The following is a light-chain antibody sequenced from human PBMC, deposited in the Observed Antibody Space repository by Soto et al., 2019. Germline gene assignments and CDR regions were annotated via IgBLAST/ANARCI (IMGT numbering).Light chain of an antibody. V-gene: IGKV3-20*01. CDR1: QSITGSY. Sequence: ENVLTQSPGTLSLSPGERATVSCRASQSITGSYLAWYQQTPGQAPRLLIYGASSRATGVPDRFSGSGSGTDFTLTISRLEPEDFAVYYRQQYYSIPLTFGGGTKVEIK. CDR3: QQYYSIPLT. J-gene: IGKJ4*01. CDR2: GAS.